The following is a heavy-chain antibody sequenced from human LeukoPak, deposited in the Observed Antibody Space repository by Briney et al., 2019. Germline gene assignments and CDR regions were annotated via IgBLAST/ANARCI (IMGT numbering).Heavy chain of an antibody. CDR3: ARVRDYYGSGSGWFDP. CDR1: GGSFSGYY. Sequence: SETLSLTCAVYGGSFSGYYWSWLRQPPGKGLEWIGEINHSGSTNYNPSLKSRVTISVDTSKNQFSLKLSSVTAADTAVYYCARVRDYYGSGSGWFDPWGQGTLVTVSS. CDR2: INHSGST. J-gene: IGHJ5*02. D-gene: IGHD3-10*01. V-gene: IGHV4-34*01.